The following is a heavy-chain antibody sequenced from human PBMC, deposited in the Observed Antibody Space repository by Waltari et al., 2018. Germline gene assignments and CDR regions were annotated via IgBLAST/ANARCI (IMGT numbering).Heavy chain of an antibody. CDR1: GYTFTPYD. D-gene: IGHD1-20*01. V-gene: IGHV1-8*03. CDR3: ATVGLYNWNSFDY. J-gene: IGHJ4*02. Sequence: QVQLVQSGAEVKKPGASVQVSCRASGYTFTPYDINWVRQATGQGLEWMGWMNPISGSTGYAQKFQGRVTFTRSTSISTAYMELSSLRSEDTAVYYCATVGLYNWNSFDYWGQGTLVTVSS. CDR2: MNPISGST.